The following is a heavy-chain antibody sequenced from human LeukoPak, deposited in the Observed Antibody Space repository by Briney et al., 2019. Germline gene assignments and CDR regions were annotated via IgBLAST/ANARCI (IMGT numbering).Heavy chain of an antibody. V-gene: IGHV1-18*01. D-gene: IGHD2-2*01. CDR3: ARVGLGYCSSTSCYFDY. Sequence: GASVKVSCKASGYTFTSYGISWVRQAPGQGLERMGWISAYNGNTNYAQKLQGRVTMTTDTSTSTAYMELRSLRSDDTAVYYCARVGLGYCSSTSCYFDYWGQGTLVTVSS. CDR2: ISAYNGNT. CDR1: GYTFTSYG. J-gene: IGHJ4*02.